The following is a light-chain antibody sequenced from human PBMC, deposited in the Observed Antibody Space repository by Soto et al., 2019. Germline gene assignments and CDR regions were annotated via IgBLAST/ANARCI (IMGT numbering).Light chain of an antibody. CDR3: QQYYSYPL. CDR1: QGISSY. Sequence: AIRMTQSPSSFSASTGDRVTITCRASQGISSYLAWYQQKPGKAPKLLIYAASTLQSGDPSRFSGSGSGTDFTLTSSCLQAEVFATYYCQQYYSYPLFGQGTKLEIK. J-gene: IGKJ2*01. CDR2: AAS. V-gene: IGKV1-8*01.